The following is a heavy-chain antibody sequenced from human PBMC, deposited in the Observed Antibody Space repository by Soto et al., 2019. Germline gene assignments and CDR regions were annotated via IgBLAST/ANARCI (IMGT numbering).Heavy chain of an antibody. J-gene: IGHJ4*02. Sequence: QVQLVQSGAEVKKPGSSVKVSCKASGGTFSSYTISWVRQAPGQGLEWMGRIIPILGIANYAQKFQGRVTITADKSTSTAYMELSSLRSEDTAVYYCARDPGITRASPWDYWGQGTLVTVSS. CDR1: GGTFSSYT. CDR2: IIPILGIA. D-gene: IGHD3-3*01. CDR3: ARDPGITRASPWDY. V-gene: IGHV1-69*08.